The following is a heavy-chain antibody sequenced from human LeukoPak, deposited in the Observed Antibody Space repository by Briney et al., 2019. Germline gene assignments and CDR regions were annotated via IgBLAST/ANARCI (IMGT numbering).Heavy chain of an antibody. CDR3: ALGYCSSTSCSGNWFDP. V-gene: IGHV1-8*01. D-gene: IGHD2-2*01. Sequence: ASVKVSCKASGYTLTSYDINWVRQATGQGLEWMGWMNPNSGRTGYAQNFQGRITITRNTSISTAHMELSSLRSEDTAVYYCALGYCSSTSCSGNWFDPWGQGTLVTVSS. CDR1: GYTLTSYD. CDR2: MNPNSGRT. J-gene: IGHJ5*02.